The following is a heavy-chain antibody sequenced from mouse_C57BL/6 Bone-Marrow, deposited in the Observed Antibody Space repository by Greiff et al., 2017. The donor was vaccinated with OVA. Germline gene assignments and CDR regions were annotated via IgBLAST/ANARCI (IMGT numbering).Heavy chain of an antibody. CDR2: IDPTNDYT. CDR1: GYTFTSYT. J-gene: IGHJ2*01. V-gene: IGHV1-4*01. Sequence: QVQLKESGAELARPGASVKMSCKASGYTFTSYTIHWVKQRPGQGLEWIGYIDPTNDYTNYNQKSKGKATLTADKSSSTAYMQLSSLTSEDSAVYYCTRGYYFDYWGQGTTLTVSS. CDR3: TRGYYFDY.